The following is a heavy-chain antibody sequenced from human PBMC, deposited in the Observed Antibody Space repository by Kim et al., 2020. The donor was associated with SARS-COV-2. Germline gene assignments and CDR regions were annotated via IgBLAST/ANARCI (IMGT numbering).Heavy chain of an antibody. D-gene: IGHD1-26*01. CDR3: ARDLVEGATPRGYYYYGMDV. V-gene: IGHV1-69*13. CDR2: IIPIFGTA. Sequence: SVKVSCKASGGTFSSYAISWVRQAPGQGLEWMGGIIPIFGTANYAQKFQGRVTITADESTSTAYMELSSLRSEDTAVYYCARDLVEGATPRGYYYYGMDVWGQGTTVTVSS. CDR1: GGTFSSYA. J-gene: IGHJ6*02.